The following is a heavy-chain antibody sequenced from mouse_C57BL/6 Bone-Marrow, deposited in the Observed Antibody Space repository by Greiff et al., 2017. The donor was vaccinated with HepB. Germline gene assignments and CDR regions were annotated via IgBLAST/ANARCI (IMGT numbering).Heavy chain of an antibody. CDR3: ARGYYGSSYLYAMDY. D-gene: IGHD1-1*01. J-gene: IGHJ4*01. CDR1: GYTFTSYW. V-gene: IGHV1-72*01. CDR2: IDPNSGGT. Sequence: QVQLQQSGAELVKPGASVKLSCKASGYTFTSYWMHWVKQRPGRGLEWIVRIDPNSGGTKYNEKFKSKATLTVDKPSSTAYMQLSSLTSEDSAVYYCARGYYGSSYLYAMDYWGQGTSVTVSS.